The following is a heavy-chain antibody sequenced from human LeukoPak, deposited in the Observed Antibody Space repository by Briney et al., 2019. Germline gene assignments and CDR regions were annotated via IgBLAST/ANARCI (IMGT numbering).Heavy chain of an antibody. CDR1: GFTFSSYE. D-gene: IGHD3-10*02. V-gene: IGHV3-48*03. CDR2: ITSSDSTT. CDR3: AELGITMIGGV. Sequence: GGSLRLSCVASGFTFSSYEMNWVRQAPGKGLEWLSYITSSDSTTHYADPVKGRFTIPRDNAKNSLYLQMNSLRAEDTAVYYCAELGITMIGGVWGKGTTVTISS. J-gene: IGHJ6*04.